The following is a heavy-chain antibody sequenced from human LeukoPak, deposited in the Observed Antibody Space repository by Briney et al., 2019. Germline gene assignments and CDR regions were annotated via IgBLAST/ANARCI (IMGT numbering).Heavy chain of an antibody. CDR2: IYSSGST. J-gene: IGHJ6*03. CDR1: GGSISSYY. CDR3: ARMFQYYYMDV. Sequence: SETLSLTCTVSGGSISSYYWSWIRQPPGKGLEWIGYIYSSGSTNCNPSLKSRVTISVDTSRNQFSLKLSSVTAADTTMYYCARMFQYYYMDVWGKGTTVTVSS. D-gene: IGHD3-10*02. V-gene: IGHV4-59*01.